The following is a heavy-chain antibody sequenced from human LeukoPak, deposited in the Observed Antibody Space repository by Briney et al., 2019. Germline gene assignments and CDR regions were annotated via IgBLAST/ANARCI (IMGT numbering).Heavy chain of an antibody. D-gene: IGHD4-23*01. Sequence: ASVKVSCKASGYSFIDYYIHWVRQAPGQGLEWMGWIDCNSGGTNYAQNFQGRVTMTRDTSISTGYMELSRLGSDDTAVYYCARDGNFDIWGQGTMVTVSS. V-gene: IGHV1-2*02. CDR2: IDCNSGGT. J-gene: IGHJ3*02. CDR3: ARDGNFDI. CDR1: GYSFIDYY.